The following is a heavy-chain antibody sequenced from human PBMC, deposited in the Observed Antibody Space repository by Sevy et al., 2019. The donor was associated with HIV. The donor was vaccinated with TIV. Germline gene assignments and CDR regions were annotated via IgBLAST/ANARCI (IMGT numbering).Heavy chain of an antibody. Sequence: SGPTLVNPTQTLTLTCTFSGFSLSTSGMCVSWIRQPPGKALEWLALIDWDDDKYYSTSLKTRLTISKCTSKNQAVLKMTNIDPVDTATYFWARIRGRSYFYYYGMDVWGQGTTVTVSS. J-gene: IGHJ6*02. CDR3: ARIRGRSYFYYYGMDV. V-gene: IGHV2-70*01. CDR1: GFSLSTSGMC. D-gene: IGHD6-13*01. CDR2: IDWDDDK.